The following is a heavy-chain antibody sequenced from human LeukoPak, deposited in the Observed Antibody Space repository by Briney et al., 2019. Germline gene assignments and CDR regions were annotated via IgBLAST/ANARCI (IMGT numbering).Heavy chain of an antibody. CDR2: TYSGGSDT. V-gene: IGHV5-51*01. D-gene: IGHD2-15*01. Sequence: GESLKISCKGSGYSFTSYWIAWVRQMPGKGLEWMGITYSGGSDTRYSPSFQGQVTISVDKSINTAYLQWSSLKASDTAMYYCARLYCSGSTCYMGVDYWGQGTLVTVSS. J-gene: IGHJ4*02. CDR1: GYSFTSYW. CDR3: ARLYCSGSTCYMGVDY.